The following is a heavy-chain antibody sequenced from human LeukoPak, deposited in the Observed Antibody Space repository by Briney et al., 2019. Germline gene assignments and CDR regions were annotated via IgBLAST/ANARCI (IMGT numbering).Heavy chain of an antibody. CDR3: GRQGRDFWSGYYHYYYGMDV. Sequence: SETLSLTCTVSGGSISSYYWSWIRQPPGKGLEWIGYIYYSGSTNYNPSLKSRVTISVDTSKNQFSLNLSSVTAADTAVYYCGRQGRDFWSGYYHYYYGMDVWGQGTTVTVSS. J-gene: IGHJ6*02. V-gene: IGHV4-59*08. D-gene: IGHD3-3*01. CDR1: GGSISSYY. CDR2: IYYSGST.